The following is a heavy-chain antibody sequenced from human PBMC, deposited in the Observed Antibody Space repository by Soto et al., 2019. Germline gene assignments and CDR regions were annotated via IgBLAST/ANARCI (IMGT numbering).Heavy chain of an antibody. CDR3: AKIGSRSENFDY. CDR1: GFTFSSYA. V-gene: IGHV3-23*01. Sequence: EVQLLESGGGLVQPGGSLRLSCAGSGFTFSSYAMGWVRQAPGKGLEWVSSIDLSSAYIYYADSVDGRFTISRDNSKNTLYLQMNSLRAEDTAVYYCAKIGSRSENFDYWGQGNLVTVSS. D-gene: IGHD3-10*01. CDR2: IDLSSAYI. J-gene: IGHJ4*02.